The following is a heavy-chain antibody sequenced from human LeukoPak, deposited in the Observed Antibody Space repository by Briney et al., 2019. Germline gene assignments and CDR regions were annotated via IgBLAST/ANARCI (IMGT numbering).Heavy chain of an antibody. Sequence: SETLSLTCTVSGDSISGYYWSWIRQSPGQRLEWIGYVYYTGDTTYNPSLKSRVTISVDRSKNQFSLKVNSVTAADTAVYFCARATYYDSRHGLDVWGHGTTVTVSS. J-gene: IGHJ6*02. CDR3: ARATYYDSRHGLDV. CDR1: GDSISGYY. CDR2: VYYTGDT. V-gene: IGHV4-59*08. D-gene: IGHD3-22*01.